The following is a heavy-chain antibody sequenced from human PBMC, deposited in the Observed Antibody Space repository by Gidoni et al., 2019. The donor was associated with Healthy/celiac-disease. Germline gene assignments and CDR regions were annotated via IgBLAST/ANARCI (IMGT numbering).Heavy chain of an antibody. CDR2: IIPILGIA. D-gene: IGHD1-26*01. CDR3: ATCSCGSSTRGYYFDY. V-gene: IGHV1-69*02. J-gene: IGHJ4*02. CDR1: GGTFSSYT. Sequence: QVQLVQSGAEVKKPGSSVKVSCKASGGTFSSYTISWVRQAPGQGLEWMGRIIPILGIANYAQKFQGRVTITADKSTSTAYMELSSLRSEDTAVYYCATCSCGSSTRGYYFDYWGQGTLVTVSS.